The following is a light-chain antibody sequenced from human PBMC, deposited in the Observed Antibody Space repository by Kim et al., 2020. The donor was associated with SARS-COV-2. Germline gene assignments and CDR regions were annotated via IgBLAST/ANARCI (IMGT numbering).Light chain of an antibody. Sequence: EIVLTQSPGTLSLSPGARATLSCRARQSVSSSYLAWYQQKPGQAPRLLIYGASSRATGIPDRFSGSGSGTDFTLTISRLEPEDFAVYYCQQYGSSPPDTFGQGTKLEI. CDR1: QSVSSSY. J-gene: IGKJ2*01. CDR3: QQYGSSPPDT. V-gene: IGKV3-20*01. CDR2: GAS.